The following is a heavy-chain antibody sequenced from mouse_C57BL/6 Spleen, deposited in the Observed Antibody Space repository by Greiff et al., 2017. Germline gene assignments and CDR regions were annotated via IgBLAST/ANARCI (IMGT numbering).Heavy chain of an antibody. J-gene: IGHJ2*01. Sequence: EVMLVESEGGLVQPGSSMKLSCTASGFTFSDYYMAWVRQVPEKGLEWVANINYDGSSTYYLDSLKSRFIISRDNAKNILYLQMSSLKSEDTATYYCAREGENYDGVYYFDYWGQGTTLTVSS. CDR3: AREGENYDGVYYFDY. V-gene: IGHV5-16*01. CDR2: INYDGSST. D-gene: IGHD2-4*01. CDR1: GFTFSDYY.